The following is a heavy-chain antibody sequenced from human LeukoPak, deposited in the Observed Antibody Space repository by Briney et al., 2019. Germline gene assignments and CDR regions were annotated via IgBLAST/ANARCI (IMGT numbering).Heavy chain of an antibody. J-gene: IGHJ4*02. D-gene: IGHD3-10*01. V-gene: IGHV4-4*02. CDR2: NYHSGST. CDR3: ARGGSGSYYKNIPPHN. Sequence: SETPSPTCAGSGVSISNSKWWRWVPQPPREGAEGVGENYHSGSTNYNPSLKSRVTISLDESKNQFSLKLTSVTATDTAVYYCARGGSGSYYKNIPPHNWGQGTLVTVSS. CDR1: GVSISNSKW.